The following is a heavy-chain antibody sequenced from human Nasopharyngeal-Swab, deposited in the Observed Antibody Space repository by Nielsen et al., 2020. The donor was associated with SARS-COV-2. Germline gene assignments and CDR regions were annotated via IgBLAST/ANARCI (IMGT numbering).Heavy chain of an antibody. CDR1: GFTFSSYA. J-gene: IGHJ4*02. D-gene: IGHD7-27*01. CDR3: ARVCPDWGGFDY. Sequence: GGSLRLSCAASGFTFSSYAMHWVRQAPGKGLEYVSAISSNGGSTYYADSVKGRFTISRDNSKNTLYLQMNSLKAEDTAVYYCARVCPDWGGFDYWGQGTLVTVSS. V-gene: IGHV3-64*02. CDR2: ISSNGGST.